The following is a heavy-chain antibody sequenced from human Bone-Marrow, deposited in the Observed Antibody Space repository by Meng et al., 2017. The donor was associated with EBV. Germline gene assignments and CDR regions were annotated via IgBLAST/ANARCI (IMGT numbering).Heavy chain of an antibody. J-gene: IGHJ5*02. D-gene: IGHD4-11*01. V-gene: IGHV3-30*18. Sequence: QVQLVESGGGVVQPGRSLGLSCAASGFIFDNSAMHWVRQAPGKGLEWVAFISYDGSNKYYADSVKGRFTISRDNSKNTLYLQMNSLRAEDTAVYYCAKVGRPLQYWLDPWGQGTLVTVSS. CDR3: AKVGRPLQYWLDP. CDR2: ISYDGSNK. CDR1: GFIFDNSA.